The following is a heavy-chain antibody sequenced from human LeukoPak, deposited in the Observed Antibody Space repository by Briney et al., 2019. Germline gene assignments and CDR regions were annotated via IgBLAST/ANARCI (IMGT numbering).Heavy chain of an antibody. CDR2: ISSSSSTI. CDR1: GFTFSSYS. V-gene: IGHV3-48*04. Sequence: PGGSLRLSCAASGFTFSSYSMNWVRQAPGKGLEWVSYISSSSSTIYYADSVKGRFTISRDNAKNSLYLQMNSLRAEDTAVYYCARENDEQQLAFPLDGWGQGTLVTVSS. J-gene: IGHJ4*02. CDR3: ARENDEQQLAFPLDG. D-gene: IGHD6-13*01.